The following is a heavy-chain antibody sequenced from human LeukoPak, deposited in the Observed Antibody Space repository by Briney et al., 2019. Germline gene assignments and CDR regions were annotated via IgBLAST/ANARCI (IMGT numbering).Heavy chain of an antibody. CDR2: INPDNGGT. CDR3: ARDPSNSGYDYLYYFDY. J-gene: IGHJ4*02. V-gene: IGHV1-2*02. D-gene: IGHD5-12*01. Sequence: ASVKVSCKASGYTFTGYYMHWVRQAPGQGLEWMGWINPDNGGTNYAQKFQGRVTMTRDMSISTAYMELSRLRSDDTAAYYCARDPSNSGYDYLYYFDYWGQGTLVTVSS. CDR1: GYTFTGYY.